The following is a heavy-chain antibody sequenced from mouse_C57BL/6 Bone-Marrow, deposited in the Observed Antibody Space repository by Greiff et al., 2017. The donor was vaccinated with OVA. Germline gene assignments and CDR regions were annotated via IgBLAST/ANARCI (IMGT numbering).Heavy chain of an antibody. J-gene: IGHJ2*01. CDR1: GFTFSSYA. V-gene: IGHV5-4*01. CDR2: ISDGGSYT. CDR3: ARDLYYGSRFDY. D-gene: IGHD1-1*01. Sequence: EVKLVESGGGLVKPGGSLKLSCAASGFTFSSYAMSWVRQTPEKRLEWVATISDGGSYTYYPDNVKGRFTISRDNAKNNLYLQMSHLKSEDTAMYYCARDLYYGSRFDYWGQGTTLTVSS.